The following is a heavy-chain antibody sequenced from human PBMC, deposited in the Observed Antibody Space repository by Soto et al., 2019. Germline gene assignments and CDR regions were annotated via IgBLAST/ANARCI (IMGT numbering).Heavy chain of an antibody. CDR3: ATWHEREHAYDV. CDR2: LYDVDGS. D-gene: IGHD1-1*01. V-gene: IGHV3-53*01. J-gene: IGHJ3*01. CDR1: GLTVSGQKY. Sequence: DVQLVESGGGLMQPGASLRLSCAASGLTVSGQKYMALVRQAPGKGLEWVSALYDVDGSFYSNSVKGRFTTSSDSSKTTVYLQMNDLRPADTAVYYCATWHEREHAYDVWGQETPVTVSS.